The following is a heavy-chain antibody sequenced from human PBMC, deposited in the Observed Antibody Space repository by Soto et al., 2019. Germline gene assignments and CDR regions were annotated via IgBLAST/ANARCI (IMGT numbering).Heavy chain of an antibody. Sequence: GGSLRLSCEATGFNFKNYGMHWVRQAPGKGLQWVAVIWHDGSKEYYTDSVKGRFTISRGNPKNTLSLLLNSLTSEDTAVYYCARDRISFCSSTSCPLVYYGLDVWGQGTTVTVS. CDR1: GFNFKNYG. D-gene: IGHD2-2*01. CDR3: ARDRISFCSSTSCPLVYYGLDV. J-gene: IGHJ6*02. CDR2: IWHDGSKE. V-gene: IGHV3-33*01.